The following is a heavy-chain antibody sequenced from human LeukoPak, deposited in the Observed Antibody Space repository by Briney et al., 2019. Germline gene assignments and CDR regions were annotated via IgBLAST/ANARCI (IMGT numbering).Heavy chain of an antibody. D-gene: IGHD3-9*01. V-gene: IGHV4-30-2*01. Sequence: SQTLSLTCAVSGGSISSGGYSWSWIRQPPGKGLEWIGYIYHSGSTYYNPSLKSQVTISVDRSKNQFSLKLSSVTAADTAVYYCARVETLYDILTGYYPYGMDVWGQGTTVTVSS. CDR2: IYHSGST. J-gene: IGHJ6*02. CDR3: ARVETLYDILTGYYPYGMDV. CDR1: GGSISSGGYS.